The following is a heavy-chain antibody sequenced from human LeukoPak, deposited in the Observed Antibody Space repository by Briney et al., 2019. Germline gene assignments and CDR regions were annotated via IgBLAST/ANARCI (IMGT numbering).Heavy chain of an antibody. V-gene: IGHV3-15*01. CDR3: TTHTNKVGNWFDP. Sequence: GGSLRLSCAASGFTFSNAWMSWVRQAPGKGLEWVGRIKSKTDGGTTDYAAPVKGRFTISRDDSKNTLYLQMNSLKTEDTAVYYCTTHTNKVGNWFDPWGQGTLVTVSS. CDR1: GFTFSNAW. CDR2: IKSKTDGGTT. D-gene: IGHD2-2*01. J-gene: IGHJ5*02.